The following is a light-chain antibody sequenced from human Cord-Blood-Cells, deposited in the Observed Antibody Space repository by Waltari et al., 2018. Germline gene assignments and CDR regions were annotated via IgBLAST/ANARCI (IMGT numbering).Light chain of an antibody. V-gene: IGKV1-33*01. CDR2: DAP. Sequence: DIQMTQSPSSLSASVGDRVTITCQASQDISNYLNWYQQKPGKAPKLLIYDAPNLETGVPSRFSGSGSGTDFTFTISSLQPEDIGTYYCQQYDNLPITFGQGTRLEIK. J-gene: IGKJ5*01. CDR1: QDISNY. CDR3: QQYDNLPIT.